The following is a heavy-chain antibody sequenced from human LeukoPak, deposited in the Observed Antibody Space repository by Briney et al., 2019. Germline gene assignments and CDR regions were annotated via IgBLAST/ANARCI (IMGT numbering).Heavy chain of an antibody. CDR3: ARGDAYYYDSSGYYLGAFDY. Sequence: SETLSLTCTVSGGSISSYYWSWIRQPPGKGLEWIGYIYYSGSTNYNPSLKSRVTISVDTSKNQFSLKLSSVTAADTAVHYCARGDAYYYDSSGYYLGAFDYWGQGTLVTVSS. CDR1: GGSISSYY. J-gene: IGHJ4*02. V-gene: IGHV4-59*01. D-gene: IGHD3-22*01. CDR2: IYYSGST.